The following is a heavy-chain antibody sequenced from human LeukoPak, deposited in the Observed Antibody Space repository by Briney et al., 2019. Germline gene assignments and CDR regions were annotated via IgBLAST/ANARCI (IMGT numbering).Heavy chain of an antibody. CDR2: IYSDNT. V-gene: IGHV3-53*01. CDR1: GFTVSSNS. Sequence: GGSLRLSCTVSGFTVSSNSMSWVRQAPGKGLEWVSFIYSDNTHYSDSVKGRFTISRDNAKNSLYLQMNSLRAEDTAVYYCARDQYGDYSFDPWGQGTLVTVSS. J-gene: IGHJ5*02. D-gene: IGHD4-17*01. CDR3: ARDQYGDYSFDP.